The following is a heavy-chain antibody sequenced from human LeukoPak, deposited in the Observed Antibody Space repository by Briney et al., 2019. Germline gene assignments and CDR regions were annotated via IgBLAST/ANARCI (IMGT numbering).Heavy chain of an antibody. V-gene: IGHV4-59*01. CDR3: ARELCSTTTCYFDY. Sequence: PSETLSLTCAVYGGSFSGYYWSWIRQPPGKGLEWIGYIYYTGSTNYNPSLKSRVTISVDTSKNQFSLKLNSVTAADTAVYYCARELCSTTTCYFDYWGQGTLVTVSS. J-gene: IGHJ4*02. D-gene: IGHD2-2*01. CDR2: IYYTGST. CDR1: GGSFSGYY.